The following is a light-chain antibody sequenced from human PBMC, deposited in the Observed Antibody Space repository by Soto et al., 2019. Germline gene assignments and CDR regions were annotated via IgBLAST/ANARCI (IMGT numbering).Light chain of an antibody. CDR3: QQYGSSPRT. CDR1: QSVSSSY. V-gene: IGKV3-20*01. CDR2: GAS. J-gene: IGKJ1*01. Sequence: EIVLTQSPGTLSLSPGERATLSCRASQSVSSSYLAWYQQKPGQAPRLLIYGASSRATGIPARFSGSGSGTDFTLTISRLEPEEFAVDYCQQYGSSPRTFGQVTKVESK.